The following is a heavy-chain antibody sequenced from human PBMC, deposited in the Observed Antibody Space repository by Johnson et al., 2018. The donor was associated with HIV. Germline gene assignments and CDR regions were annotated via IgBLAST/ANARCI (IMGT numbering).Heavy chain of an antibody. J-gene: IGHJ3*02. CDR3: ARACRDGYTCDAFDI. D-gene: IGHD5-24*01. CDR2: ISYAGNNT. CDR1: GFTFSSYG. Sequence: QVQLVESGGGVVQPGRSLRLSCAASGFTFSSYGMHWVRQAPGKGLAWVAVISYAGNNTYYADSVKGRFTISRDNSKNTLYLQMNSRRAEDTALYYCARACRDGYTCDAFDIWGQGTMVTVSS. V-gene: IGHV3-30*03.